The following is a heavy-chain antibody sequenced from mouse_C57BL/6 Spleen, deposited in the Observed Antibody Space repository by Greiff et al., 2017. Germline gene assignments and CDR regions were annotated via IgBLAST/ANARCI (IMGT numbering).Heavy chain of an antibody. J-gene: IGHJ2*01. V-gene: IGHV10-1*01. CDR1: GFSFNTYA. CDR3: VRDRLYYDYDGVYFDY. Sequence: EVQLQESGGGLVQPKGSLKLSCAASGFSFNTYAMNWVRQAPGKGLEWVARIRSKSNNYATYYADSVKDRFTISRDDSESMLYLQMNNLKTEDTAMYYCVRDRLYYDYDGVYFDYWGQGTTLTVSS. D-gene: IGHD2-4*01. CDR2: IRSKSNNYAT.